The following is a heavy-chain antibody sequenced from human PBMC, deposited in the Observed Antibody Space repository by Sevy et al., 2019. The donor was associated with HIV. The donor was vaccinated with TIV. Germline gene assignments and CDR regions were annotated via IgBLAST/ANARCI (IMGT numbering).Heavy chain of an antibody. V-gene: IGHV3-30*02. CDR3: AKGGVLKPRTDYYGMDV. CDR1: VFTFSSYG. J-gene: IGHJ6*02. D-gene: IGHD2-8*02. CDR2: IRYDGSNK. Sequence: GGSLRLSCAASVFTFSSYGMHWVRQAPGKGLEWVAFIRYDGSNKYYADSVKGRFTISRDNSKNTLYLQMNSLRAEDTAVYYCAKGGVLKPRTDYYGMDVWGQGTTVTVSS.